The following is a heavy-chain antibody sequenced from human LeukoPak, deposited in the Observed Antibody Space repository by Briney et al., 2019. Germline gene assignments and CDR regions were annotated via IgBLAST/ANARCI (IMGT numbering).Heavy chain of an antibody. CDR3: IRIRTREHQYGMDV. D-gene: IGHD1-26*01. Sequence: PGRSLRLSCGASGFPFSNYDMHWVRQAPGKGLDWVSAIDTVGNTYYSGSVKGRFTISRENAQNSLFLQMNSLRDGDTALYYCIRIRTREHQYGMDVWGQGTTVTVSS. V-gene: IGHV3-13*01. CDR1: GFPFSNYD. CDR2: IDTVGNT. J-gene: IGHJ6*02.